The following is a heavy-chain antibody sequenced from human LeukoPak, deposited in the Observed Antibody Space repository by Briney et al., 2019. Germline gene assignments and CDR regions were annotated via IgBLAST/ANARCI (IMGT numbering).Heavy chain of an antibody. Sequence: ASVTVSCTASSHTFTIYGLSWVRQAPGQGLEWMGWISVYRSKTNYAQKFQGRVTMTTDTSTSTAYMELRSLRSDDTAVYYCARVPEGAGEIDYWAREPWSPSPQ. CDR2: ISVYRSKT. CDR1: SHTFTIYG. D-gene: IGHD1-14*01. V-gene: IGHV1-18*01. CDR3: ARVPEGAGEIDY. J-gene: IGHJ4*02.